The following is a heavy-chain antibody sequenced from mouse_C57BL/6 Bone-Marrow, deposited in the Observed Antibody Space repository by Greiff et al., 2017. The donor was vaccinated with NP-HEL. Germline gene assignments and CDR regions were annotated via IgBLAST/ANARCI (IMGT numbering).Heavy chain of an antibody. V-gene: IGHV5-4*01. Sequence: EVHLVESGGGLVKPGGSLKLSCAASGFTFSSYAMSWVRQTPEKRLEWVATISDGGSYTYYPDNVKGRFTISRDNAKNNLYLQMSHLKSEDTAMYYGARDPFYYYGSYWYFDVWGTGTTVTVSS. CDR3: ARDPFYYYGSYWYFDV. D-gene: IGHD1-1*01. CDR1: GFTFSSYA. J-gene: IGHJ1*03. CDR2: ISDGGSYT.